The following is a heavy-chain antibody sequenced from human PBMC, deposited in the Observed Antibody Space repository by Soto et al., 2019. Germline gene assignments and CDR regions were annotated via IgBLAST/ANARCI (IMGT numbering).Heavy chain of an antibody. Sequence: QMQLVQSGPEVKKPGTSVKVSCKASGFTFTSSAVQWVRQARGQRLEWIGWIVVGSGNTNYAQKFQERVTITRDMSTSTAYMELSSLRSEDTAVYYCAAVPYDFWSGYSFEGGFDPWGQGTLVTVSS. V-gene: IGHV1-58*01. D-gene: IGHD3-3*01. CDR2: IVVGSGNT. CDR3: AAVPYDFWSGYSFEGGFDP. CDR1: GFTFTSSA. J-gene: IGHJ5*02.